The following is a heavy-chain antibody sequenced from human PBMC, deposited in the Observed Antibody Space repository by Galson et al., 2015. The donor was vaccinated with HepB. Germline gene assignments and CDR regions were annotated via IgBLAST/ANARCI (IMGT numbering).Heavy chain of an antibody. D-gene: IGHD3-3*01. J-gene: IGHJ5*02. CDR2: ISSSSSTI. V-gene: IGHV3-48*02. CDR1: GFTFSSYS. CDR3: ARDPTVDYDFWSGYHTRGWFDP. Sequence: SLRLSCAASGFTFSSYSMNWVRQAPGKGLEWVSYISSSSSTIYYADSVKGRFTISRDNAKNSLYLQMNSLRDEDTAVYYCARDPTVDYDFWSGYHTRGWFDPWGQGTLVTVSS.